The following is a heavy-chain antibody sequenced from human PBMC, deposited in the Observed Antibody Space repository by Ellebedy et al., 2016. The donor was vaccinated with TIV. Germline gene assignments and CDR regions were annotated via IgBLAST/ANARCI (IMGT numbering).Heavy chain of an antibody. CDR2: IKSKTDGGTT. CDR3: TTDLVGATTYYYYGMDV. CDR1: GFTFSNAW. J-gene: IGHJ6*02. V-gene: IGHV3-15*01. Sequence: PGGSLRLSCAASGFTFSNAWMSWVRQAPGKGLEWVGRIKSKTDGGTTDYAAPVKGRFTISRDDSKNTLYLQMNSLKTEDTAVYYCTTDLVGATTYYYYGMDVWGQGTTVTVSS. D-gene: IGHD1-26*01.